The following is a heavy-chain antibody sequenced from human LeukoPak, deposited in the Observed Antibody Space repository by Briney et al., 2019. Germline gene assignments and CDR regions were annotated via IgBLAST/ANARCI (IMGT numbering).Heavy chain of an antibody. Sequence: ASVTVSCKASGGTFSSYAISWVRQAPGQGLEWMGGIIPIFGTANYAQRFQGRVTITADESTSTAYMELSNLRSEDTAVYYCARDSGGDYDWFDPWGQGTLVTVSS. V-gene: IGHV1-69*13. D-gene: IGHD4-17*01. CDR2: IIPIFGTA. CDR1: GGTFSSYA. CDR3: ARDSGGDYDWFDP. J-gene: IGHJ5*02.